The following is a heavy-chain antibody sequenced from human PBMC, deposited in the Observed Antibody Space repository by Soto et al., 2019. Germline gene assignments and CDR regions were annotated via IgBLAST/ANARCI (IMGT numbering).Heavy chain of an antibody. CDR2: ISSSSSYI. D-gene: IGHD3-3*01. J-gene: IGHJ6*03. V-gene: IGHV3-21*01. CDR3: ARVSTIFGVVTNYYYYYMDD. CDR1: GFTFSSYS. Sequence: GSLRLSCAASGFTFSSYSMNWVRQAPGKGLEWVSSISSSSSYIYYADSVKGRFTISRDNAKNSLYLQMNSLRAEDTAVYYCARVSTIFGVVTNYYYYYMDDWGKGTTFTVSS.